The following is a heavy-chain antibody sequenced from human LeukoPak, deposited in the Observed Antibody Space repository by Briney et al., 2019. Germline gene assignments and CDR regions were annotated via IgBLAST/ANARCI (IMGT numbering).Heavy chain of an antibody. V-gene: IGHV3-48*01. CDR3: ARARSSGWFAPVDF. D-gene: IGHD6-19*01. J-gene: IGHJ4*02. CDR2: ISSSSSTI. CDR1: GFTFSTYN. Sequence: GGSLRLSCAASGFTFSTYNMNWVRQAPGKGLEWVSYISSSSSTIYYADFVKGRFTISRDNAKNSLYMQMNSLRAEDTAVYYCARARSSGWFAPVDFWGQGSLVTVSS.